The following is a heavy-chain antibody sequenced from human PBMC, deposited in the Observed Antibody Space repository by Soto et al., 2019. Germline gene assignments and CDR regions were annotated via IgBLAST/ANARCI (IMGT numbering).Heavy chain of an antibody. D-gene: IGHD3-22*01. CDR1: GFTFSSYS. V-gene: IGHV3-21*01. J-gene: IGHJ4*02. Sequence: EVQLVESGGGLVKPGGSLRLSCAASGFTFSSYSMNWVRQAPGKGLEWVSSISSSSSYIYYADSVKGRFTISRDNAKNSLYLQMNSRRAEDTAVYYCARDGNYYDSSGYYPNIDYWGQGTLVTVSS. CDR2: ISSSSSYI. CDR3: ARDGNYYDSSGYYPNIDY.